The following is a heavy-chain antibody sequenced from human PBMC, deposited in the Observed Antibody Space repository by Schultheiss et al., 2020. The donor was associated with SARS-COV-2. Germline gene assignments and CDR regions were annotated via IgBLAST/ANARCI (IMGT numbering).Heavy chain of an antibody. V-gene: IGHV3-23*01. Sequence: GGSLRLSCAASGFTFSGSAMHWVRQAPGKGLEWVSAISGSGGSTYYADSVKGRFTISRDNSKNTLYLQMNSLRAEDTAVYYCARGSYSSSWGYWFDPWGQGTLVTVSS. J-gene: IGHJ5*02. CDR1: GFTFSGSA. CDR2: ISGSGGST. CDR3: ARGSYSSSWGYWFDP. D-gene: IGHD6-13*01.